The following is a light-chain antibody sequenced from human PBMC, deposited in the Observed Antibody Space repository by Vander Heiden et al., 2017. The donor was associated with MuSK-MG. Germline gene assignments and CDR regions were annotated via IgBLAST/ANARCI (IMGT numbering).Light chain of an antibody. CDR2: DAS. J-gene: IGKJ5*01. Sequence: DIQMTQSPSSLSASVGDRVTITCQASQDISNYLNWYQQKPGKAPKLLIYDASNLETGVPSRFSGSGSGTDFTFTISSRQPEDIAPYYCQQYYNLPPITFGQGTLLEIK. V-gene: IGKV1-33*01. CDR1: QDISNY. CDR3: QQYYNLPPIT.